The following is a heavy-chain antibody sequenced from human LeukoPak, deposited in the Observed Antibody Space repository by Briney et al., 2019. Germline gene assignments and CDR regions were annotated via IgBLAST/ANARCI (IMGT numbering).Heavy chain of an antibody. CDR1: GFTFDDYA. CDR3: AKDIGVTMVRGVIGYYYYGMDV. V-gene: IGHV3-43*02. Sequence: GGSLRLSCAASGFTFDDYAMHWVRQAPGKGLEWVSLISGDGGSTYYADSVKGRFTISRDNSKNSLYLQMNSLRTEDTALYYCAKDIGVTMVRGVIGYYYYGMDVWGQGTTVTVSS. J-gene: IGHJ6*02. CDR2: ISGDGGST. D-gene: IGHD3-10*01.